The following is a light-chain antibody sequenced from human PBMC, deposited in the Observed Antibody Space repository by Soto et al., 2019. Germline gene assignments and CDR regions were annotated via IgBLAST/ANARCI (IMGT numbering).Light chain of an antibody. CDR1: SSNIGSNY. J-gene: IGLJ3*02. CDR2: RNN. Sequence: QSVLTQPPSASGPPGQRVTISCSGSSSNIGSNYVYWYQQLPGTAPKLLIYRNNQRPSGVPDRFSGSKSGTSASLAISGLRSEDEADYYCAAWDDSLSGAWVFGGGTKLTVL. V-gene: IGLV1-47*01. CDR3: AAWDDSLSGAWV.